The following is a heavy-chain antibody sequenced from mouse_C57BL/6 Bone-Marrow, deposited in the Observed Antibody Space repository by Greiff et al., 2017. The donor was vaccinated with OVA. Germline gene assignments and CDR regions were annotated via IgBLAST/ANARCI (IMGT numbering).Heavy chain of an antibody. CDR2: IYPGSGST. CDR3: AGGLRRLGAMDY. V-gene: IGHV1-55*01. Sequence: QVQLQQPGAELVKPGASVKMSCKASGYTFTSYWITWVKQRPGQGLEWIGDIYPGSGSTNYNEKFKSKATLTVDTSSSTAYMQLSSLTSEDSAVYYCAGGLRRLGAMDYWGQGTSVTVSS. D-gene: IGHD1-2*01. J-gene: IGHJ4*01. CDR1: GYTFTSYW.